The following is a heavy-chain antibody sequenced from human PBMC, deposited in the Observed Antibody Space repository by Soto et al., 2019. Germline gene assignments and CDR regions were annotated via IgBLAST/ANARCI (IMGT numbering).Heavy chain of an antibody. J-gene: IGHJ6*02. CDR2: ISSSSSYI. CDR1: GFTFSSYS. Sequence: GGSLRLSCAASGFTFSSYSMNWVRQAPWKGLEWVSSISSSSSYIYYADSVKGRFTISRDNAKNSLYLQMNSLRAEETAVYYCARDRSSPVHYYSYGIYVLGQLTTVTVCS. V-gene: IGHV3-21*01. D-gene: IGHD6-19*01. CDR3: ARDRSSPVHYYSYGIYV.